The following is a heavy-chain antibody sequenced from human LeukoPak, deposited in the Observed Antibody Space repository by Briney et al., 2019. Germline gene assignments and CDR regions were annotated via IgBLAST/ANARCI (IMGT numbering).Heavy chain of an antibody. CDR3: ADYYASGSYPP. CDR2: ILSKTSGGTT. J-gene: IGHJ5*02. D-gene: IGHD3-10*01. Sequence: TGGSLRLSCAASGFSFSNAWMNWVRQAPGKGLEWVGRILSKTSGGTTDYATPVKGRFTISRDDSKNMLYLHMNSLQIVDTAVYYCADYYASGSYPPWGQGTLVTVSS. V-gene: IGHV3-15*07. CDR1: GFSFSNAW.